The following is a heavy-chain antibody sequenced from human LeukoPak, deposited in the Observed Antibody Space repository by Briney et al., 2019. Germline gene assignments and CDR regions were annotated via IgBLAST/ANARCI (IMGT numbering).Heavy chain of an antibody. J-gene: IGHJ4*02. CDR3: SRSLQLRRWFDY. CDR1: GGSFSGYY. Sequence: SETLSLTCAVYGGSFSGYYWSWIRQPPGKGLEWIVEINHSGSTNYNPSLKSRVPISLDTFKHQFSLKLSSLTAGDMAVYYSSRSLQLRRWFDYWGQGTLGTV. V-gene: IGHV4-34*01. D-gene: IGHD2-2*01. CDR2: INHSGST.